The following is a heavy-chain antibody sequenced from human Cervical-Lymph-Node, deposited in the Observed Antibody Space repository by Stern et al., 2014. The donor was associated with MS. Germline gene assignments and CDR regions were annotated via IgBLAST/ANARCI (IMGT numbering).Heavy chain of an antibody. J-gene: IGHJ4*02. V-gene: IGHV1-69*01. D-gene: IGHD2-15*01. CDR3: ARARAVAATPASCDI. CDR1: GDSFSNYE. Sequence: VQLVESGAEVKKPGSSVKVSCKASGDSFSNYEVNWVRQAPGQGLEWMGEIIPVFDRRNYAKKFQGRVTFTADESTNTVYMELSSLRSEDTAMYYCARARAVAATPASCDIWGQGTLVIVSS. CDR2: IIPVFDRR.